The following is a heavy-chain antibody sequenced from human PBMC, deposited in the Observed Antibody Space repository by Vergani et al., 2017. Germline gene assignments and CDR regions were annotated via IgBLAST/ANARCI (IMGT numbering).Heavy chain of an antibody. J-gene: IGHJ5*02. CDR1: GFTSAGYA. CDR2: ISWNSNSI. V-gene: IGHV3-9*02. D-gene: IGHD6-6*01. CDR3: AKDLGTSSGGGWFDP. Sequence: QLLESGGSLKQPGGSVRLSCVASGFTSAGYAMNWVRQAPGKGLEGVSGISWNSNSIGYADSVKGSFTISRDNAKNSLYLQMNSLRAEDTALYYCAKDLGTSSGGGWFDPWGQGTLVTVSS.